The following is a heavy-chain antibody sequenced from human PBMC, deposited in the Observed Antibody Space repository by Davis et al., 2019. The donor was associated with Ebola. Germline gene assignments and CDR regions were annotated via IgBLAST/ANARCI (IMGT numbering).Heavy chain of an antibody. D-gene: IGHD3-3*01. V-gene: IGHV1-69*10. CDR1: GGAFLDYA. CDR3: ARDYQSGYLIL. Sequence: SVKVSCKASGGAFLDYAITWVRQAPGQGPEWMGRVIPLVDMANYAQKFQGRVTITADKSSSTVYMEMSSLKSEDTAVYYCARDYQSGYLILWGQGTLVTVSS. J-gene: IGHJ4*02. CDR2: VIPLVDMA.